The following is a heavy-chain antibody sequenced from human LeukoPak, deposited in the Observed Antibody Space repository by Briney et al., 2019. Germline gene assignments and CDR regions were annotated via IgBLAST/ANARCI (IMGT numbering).Heavy chain of an antibody. Sequence: SETLSLTCAVSGGSISSYYWSWIRRPAGKGLEWFGRIYTSGSTNYNPSLKSRVTMSVDTSKNQFSLTLSSVTAADTAVYYCARVRYYGSGTWGPSENNWFDPWGQGTLVTVSS. D-gene: IGHD3-10*01. V-gene: IGHV4-59*10. CDR3: ARVRYYGSGTWGPSENNWFDP. CDR2: IYTSGST. CDR1: GGSISSYY. J-gene: IGHJ5*02.